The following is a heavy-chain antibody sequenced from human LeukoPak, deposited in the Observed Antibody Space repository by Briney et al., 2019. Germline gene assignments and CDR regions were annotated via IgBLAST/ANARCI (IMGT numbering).Heavy chain of an antibody. D-gene: IGHD6-13*01. V-gene: IGHV4-4*02. J-gene: IGHJ5*02. Sequence: PSGTLSLTCAVSGGSISSGNWWNWVRQSPGKGLEWIGEIYHSGSTKYNPSLKSRVTISVQESKNQFSLKLTSVTAADTAVYYCANENRGGSTWYSLASWGQGVLVTVSS. CDR1: GGSISSGNW. CDR2: IYHSGST. CDR3: ANENRGGSTWYSLAS.